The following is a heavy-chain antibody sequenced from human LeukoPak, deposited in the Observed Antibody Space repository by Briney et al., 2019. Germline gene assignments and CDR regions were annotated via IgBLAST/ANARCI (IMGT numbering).Heavy chain of an antibody. CDR1: GYTFSSYD. V-gene: IGHV1-8*02. D-gene: IGHD2-2*01. J-gene: IGHJ4*02. Sequence: ASVEVSCKASGYTFSSYDISWVRQATGQGLEWMGRMNPKSGNTGYAHMFQGRVTITRNTSISTAHMELRSLRSEDTAVYYCARDPIVVVPRYYFDYWGQGTLVTVSS. CDR2: MNPKSGNT. CDR3: ARDPIVVVPRYYFDY.